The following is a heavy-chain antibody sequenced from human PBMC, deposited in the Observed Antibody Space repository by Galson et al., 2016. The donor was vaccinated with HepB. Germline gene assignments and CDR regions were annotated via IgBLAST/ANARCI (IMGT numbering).Heavy chain of an antibody. Sequence: SLRLSCAASGFTVNTNHMSWLRQAPGKGLEWVSVIYTGGTTYYAESVKGRFTISRDTSKNTLYLQMNSLRVEDTAVYYCASVDLVRFVEWSKNAFDIWGQGTMVIVSS. CDR3: ASVDLVRFVEWSKNAFDI. J-gene: IGHJ3*02. D-gene: IGHD3-3*01. V-gene: IGHV3-53*01. CDR2: IYTGGTT. CDR1: GFTVNTNH.